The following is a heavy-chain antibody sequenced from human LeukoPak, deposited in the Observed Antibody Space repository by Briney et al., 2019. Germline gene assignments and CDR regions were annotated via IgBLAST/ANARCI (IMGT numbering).Heavy chain of an antibody. CDR2: INHSGST. CDR3: ARGHLNQLELLYYFDY. V-gene: IGHV4-34*01. J-gene: IGHJ4*02. D-gene: IGHD1-1*01. Sequence: PGGSLRLSCAASGFTFSSSAMSWVRQPPGKGLEWIGEINHSGSTNYNPSLKSRVTISVDTSKNQFSLKLSSVTAADTAVYYCARGHLNQLELLYYFDYWGQGTLVTVSS. CDR1: GFTFSSSA.